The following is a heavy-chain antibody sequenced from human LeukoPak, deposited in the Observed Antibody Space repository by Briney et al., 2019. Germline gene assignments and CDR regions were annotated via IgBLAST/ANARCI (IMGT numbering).Heavy chain of an antibody. D-gene: IGHD2-21*01. CDR3: AREPFRGAVIRGIDY. V-gene: IGHV4-4*07. Sequence: SETLSLTCTVSGGSISSYYWSWIRQPAGKGLEWIGRIYTSGSTNYNPSLKSRVTMSVDTSKNQFSLKLSSVTAADTAVYYCAREPFRGAVIRGIDYWGQGTLVTVSS. CDR1: GGSISSYY. CDR2: IYTSGST. J-gene: IGHJ4*02.